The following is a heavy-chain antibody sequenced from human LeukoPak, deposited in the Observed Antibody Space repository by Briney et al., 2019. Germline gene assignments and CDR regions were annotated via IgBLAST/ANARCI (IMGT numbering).Heavy chain of an antibody. CDR3: ARGYGTFDF. Sequence: SETLSLTCAVSGGSINSGGYSCSWIRQPPGKGLEWLGYIYHSGSTYYNPSLKSRVTMSVDRSKNHFSLKLNSVTAAGTAVYYCARGYGTFDFWGQGILVTVSS. D-gene: IGHD5-18*01. J-gene: IGHJ4*02. CDR2: IYHSGST. CDR1: GGSINSGGYS. V-gene: IGHV4-30-2*01.